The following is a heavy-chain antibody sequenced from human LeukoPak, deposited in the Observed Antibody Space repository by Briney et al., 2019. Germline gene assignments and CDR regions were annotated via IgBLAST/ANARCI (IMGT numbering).Heavy chain of an antibody. CDR3: AKSRQQGFGLDY. CDR1: GFTFDDYT. CDR2: ISWDGGST. V-gene: IGHV3-43*01. J-gene: IGHJ4*02. D-gene: IGHD6-13*01. Sequence: PGGSLRLSCAASGFTFDDYTMHWVRQAPGKGLEWVSLISWDGGSTYYADSVKGRFTISRDNSKNSLYLQMNSLRTEDTALYYCAKSRQQGFGLDYWGQGTLVTVSS.